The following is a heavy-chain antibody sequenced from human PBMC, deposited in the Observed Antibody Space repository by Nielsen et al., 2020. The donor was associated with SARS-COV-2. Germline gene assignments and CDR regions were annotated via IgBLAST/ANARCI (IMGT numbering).Heavy chain of an antibody. CDR1: GGSISSYY. V-gene: IGHV4-59*06. Sequence: SETLSLTCTVSGGSISSYYWSWIRQHPGKGLEWIGYIYYSGSTYYNPSLKSRVTISVDTSKNQFSLKLSSVTAADTAVYYCARDSSGWYALTTYYYYGMDVWGQGTTVTVSS. CDR2: IYYSGST. D-gene: IGHD6-19*01. J-gene: IGHJ6*02. CDR3: ARDSSGWYALTTYYYYGMDV.